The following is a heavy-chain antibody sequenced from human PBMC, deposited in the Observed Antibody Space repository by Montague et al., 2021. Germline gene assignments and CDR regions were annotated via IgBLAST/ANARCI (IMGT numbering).Heavy chain of an antibody. D-gene: IGHD6-19*01. Sequence: PALVKPTQTLTLTCNFSGFSLNTRAVGVGWIRQPPGKALEWLALIYWNDDKRYSPFLKSRLTITKDTSKNQVVLTMTNADPVDTATYYCARHNGGWYSDFDYWSQGTLVTVSS. CDR1: GFSLNTRAVG. V-gene: IGHV2-5*01. CDR3: ARHNGGWYSDFDY. J-gene: IGHJ4*02. CDR2: IYWNDDK.